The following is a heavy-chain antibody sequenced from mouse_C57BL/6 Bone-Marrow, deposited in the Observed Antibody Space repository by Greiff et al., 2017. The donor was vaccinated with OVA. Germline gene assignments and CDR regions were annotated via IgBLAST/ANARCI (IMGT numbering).Heavy chain of an antibody. CDR1: GFTFSDYY. J-gene: IGHJ3*01. Sequence: EVHLVESGGGLVQPGGSLKLSCAASGFTFSDYYMYWVRQTPEKRLEWVAYISNGGGSTYYPDTVKGRFTISRDNAKNTLYLQMSRLKSEDTAMYYCARPLVARGWFAYWGQGTLVTVSA. D-gene: IGHD1-1*01. CDR3: ARPLVARGWFAY. CDR2: ISNGGGST. V-gene: IGHV5-12*01.